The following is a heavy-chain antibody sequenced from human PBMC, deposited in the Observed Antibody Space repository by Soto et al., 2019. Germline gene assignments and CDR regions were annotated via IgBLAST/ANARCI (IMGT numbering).Heavy chain of an antibody. J-gene: IGHJ3*02. CDR1: GFTFSSYA. Sequence: PGGSLRLSCAASGFTFSSYAMSWVRQAPGKGLEWVSAISGSGGSTYYADSVKGRFTISRDNSKNTLYLQMNSLRAEDTAVYYCAKDHFAAQKSNETNPLLSNSGCDAFDIWGQGTMVTVSS. CDR3: AKDHFAAQKSNETNPLLSNSGCDAFDI. D-gene: IGHD6-19*01. V-gene: IGHV3-23*01. CDR2: ISGSGGST.